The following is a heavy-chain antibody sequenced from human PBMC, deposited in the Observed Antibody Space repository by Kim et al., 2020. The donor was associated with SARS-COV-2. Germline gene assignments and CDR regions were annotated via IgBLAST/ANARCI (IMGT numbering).Heavy chain of an antibody. D-gene: IGHD3-10*01. Sequence: GGSLRLSCAASGFTFSSYGMHWVRQAPGKGLEWVAVISYDGSNKYYADSVKGRFTISRDNSKNTLYLQMNSLRAEDTAVYYCARERAYSPTMVRGHLRLGMDVWGQGTTVTVSS. CDR2: ISYDGSNK. V-gene: IGHV3-33*05. J-gene: IGHJ6*02. CDR3: ARERAYSPTMVRGHLRLGMDV. CDR1: GFTFSSYG.